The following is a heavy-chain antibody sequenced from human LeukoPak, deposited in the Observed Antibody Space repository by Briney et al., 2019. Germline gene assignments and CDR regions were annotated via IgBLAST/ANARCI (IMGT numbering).Heavy chain of an antibody. CDR1: GGPISRYY. CDR2: IHYTGST. D-gene: IGHD3-10*01. Sequence: SETLSLTCTVSGGPISRYYWRWTRQSPGKALECIGHIHYTGSTNYNPSIKSRVTISVETSKNQFSLKLKSVTAAGTAVYYCARGGYYGSGNDFRFDPWGQGTLVTVSS. V-gene: IGHV4-59*01. CDR3: ARGGYYGSGNDFRFDP. J-gene: IGHJ5*02.